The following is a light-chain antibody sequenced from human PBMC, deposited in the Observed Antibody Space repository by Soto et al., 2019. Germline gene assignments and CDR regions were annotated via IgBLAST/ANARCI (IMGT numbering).Light chain of an antibody. V-gene: IGKV3D-20*02. CDR1: QSVSSNY. Sequence: EIVLTQSPGTLSLSPGERATLSCRASQSVSSNYLAWYQQKPGQAPRLLISGASSRATGIPARFSGSGSGTDFTLTISSLEPEDFAVYDCKQRSDWPTLSCAQGTRLEIK. J-gene: IGKJ5*01. CDR2: GAS. CDR3: KQRSDWPTLS.